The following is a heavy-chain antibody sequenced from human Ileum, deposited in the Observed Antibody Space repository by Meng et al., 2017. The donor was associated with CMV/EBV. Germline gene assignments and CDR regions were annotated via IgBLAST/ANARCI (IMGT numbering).Heavy chain of an antibody. CDR3: ARIRRQQLATYYFDY. Sequence: GSLRLSCTVSGYSISSGYSWGWIRQPPGKGLEWIGTIYHSGSTYYSPSLKSRVTISLDTSKNHFSLKLSSVTAADTAVYYCARIRRQQLATYYFDYWGQGTLVTVSS. J-gene: IGHJ4*02. CDR2: IYHSGST. CDR1: GYSISSGYS. D-gene: IGHD6-13*01. V-gene: IGHV4-38-2*02.